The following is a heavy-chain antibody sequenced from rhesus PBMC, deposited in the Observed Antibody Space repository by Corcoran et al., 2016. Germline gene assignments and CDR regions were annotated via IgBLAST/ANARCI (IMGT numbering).Heavy chain of an antibody. CDR2: INSGGRST. CDR1: GFTFSSYG. J-gene: IGHJ4*01. D-gene: IGHD2-27*01. V-gene: IGHV3S5*01. Sequence: EVQLVETGGGLVQPGGSLKLSCAASGFTFSSYGMSWVRQAPGKGLEWVSAINSGGRSTYYADSVKGRFTISRDNSKNTLSLQMNSLRAEDTAVYYCAIDQCSGIYCYFDYWGQGVLVTVSS. CDR3: AIDQCSGIYCYFDY.